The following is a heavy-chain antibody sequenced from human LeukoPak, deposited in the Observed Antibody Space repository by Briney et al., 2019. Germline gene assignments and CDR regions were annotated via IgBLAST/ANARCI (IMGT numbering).Heavy chain of an antibody. CDR3: AREARLIDPILRRGYYYYMDV. CDR1: GGSISSGSYY. CDR2: IYTSGST. D-gene: IGHD3-9*01. J-gene: IGHJ6*03. V-gene: IGHV4-61*02. Sequence: SSETLSLTCTVSGGSISSGSYYWSWIRQPAGKGLEWIGRIYTSGSTNYNPSLKSRVTISVDTSKKQFSLKLSSVTAADTAIYYCAREARLIDPILRRGYYYYMDVWGKGTTVTISS.